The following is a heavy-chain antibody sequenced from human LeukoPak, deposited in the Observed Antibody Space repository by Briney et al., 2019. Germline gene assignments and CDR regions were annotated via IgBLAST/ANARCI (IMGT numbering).Heavy chain of an antibody. J-gene: IGHJ6*03. CDR2: INQDGTQK. D-gene: IGHD3-10*01. V-gene: IGHV3-7*01. CDR1: GFTFRRYW. Sequence: GGSLRLSCAASGFTFRRYWMSWVRQAPGKGLEWVANINQDGTQKYYLDSVKGRFTISRDNAKNSLYLQMNSLRAEDTAVYYCARDQRGVRGVYYYYYMDVWGKGTTVTISS. CDR3: ARDQRGVRGVYYYYYMDV.